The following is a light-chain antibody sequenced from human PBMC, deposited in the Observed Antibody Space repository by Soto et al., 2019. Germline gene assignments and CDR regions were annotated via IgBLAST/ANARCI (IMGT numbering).Light chain of an antibody. CDR1: GSSIGPNT. J-gene: IGLJ2*01. CDR2: GDN. Sequence: QSVLTQPPSASGTPGQRVTISCSGSGSSIGPNTVNWYRQLPGTAPKLLVYGDNQRPSGVPARFSGSKSGTSASLAISGRQSEDEAYYYCAAWDGSLHNVLFGGGTQLTVL. V-gene: IGLV1-44*01. CDR3: AAWDGSLHNVL.